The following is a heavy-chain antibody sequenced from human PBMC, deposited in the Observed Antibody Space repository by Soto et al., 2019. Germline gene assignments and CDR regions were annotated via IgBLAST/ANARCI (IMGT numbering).Heavy chain of an antibody. CDR1: GFTFRTSG. Sequence: GGSLRLSCAASGFTFRTSGMHWVRQAAGKGLEWVALISYDGSNTYYGDSVKGRFTISRDNSKNTLYLQMNSLRAEDTALYYCAKDQGRGSYYGYFFDFWGPGTLVTVYS. D-gene: IGHD1-26*01. CDR2: ISYDGSNT. CDR3: AKDQGRGSYYGYFFDF. V-gene: IGHV3-30*18. J-gene: IGHJ4*02.